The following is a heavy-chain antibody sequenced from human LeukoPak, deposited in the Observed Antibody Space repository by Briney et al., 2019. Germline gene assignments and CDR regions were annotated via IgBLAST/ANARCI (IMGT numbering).Heavy chain of an antibody. J-gene: IGHJ4*02. D-gene: IGHD3-22*01. CDR1: GGSISSGDYY. Sequence: SETLSLTCTVSGGSISSGDYYWSWIRQPPGKGLEWIGRIYTSGSTNYNPSLKSRVTISVDTSKNQFSLKLSSVTAADTAVYYCAGLRYYYDSSGPYYFDYWGQGTLVTVSS. CDR2: IYTSGST. V-gene: IGHV4-61*02. CDR3: AGLRYYYDSSGPYYFDY.